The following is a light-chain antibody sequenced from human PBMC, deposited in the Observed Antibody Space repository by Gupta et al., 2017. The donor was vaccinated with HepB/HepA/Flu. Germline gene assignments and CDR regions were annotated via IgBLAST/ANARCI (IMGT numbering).Light chain of an antibody. J-gene: IGKJ2*01. CDR2: DAS. V-gene: IGKV1-33*01. CDR1: QDIRNY. CDR3: QQYHNVPPGGDT. Sequence: DIQMTQSPSSLSASVGDRVTITCQASQDIRNYLNWYQHKPRKAPKLLIYDASNLETGVPSRFSGSGSGTDFTFTISSLQTEDIATYYCQQYHNVPPGGDTFGQGTKLEIK.